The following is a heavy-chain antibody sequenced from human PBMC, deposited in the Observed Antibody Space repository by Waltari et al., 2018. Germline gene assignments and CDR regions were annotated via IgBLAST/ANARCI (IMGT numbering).Heavy chain of an antibody. Sequence: QVQLQESGPSLLKPSETLSLICTVSGGSISGFYWSLVRQPPGKGLDWIGYIYYTGSNKFNPSLKSRVTMSVYTSKNQFSLKLSSVTAADTAFYYCARGGGGDWEWFDPWGQGTLVTVSS. CDR2: IYYTGSN. V-gene: IGHV4-59*01. D-gene: IGHD2-21*02. CDR3: ARGGGGDWEWFDP. J-gene: IGHJ5*02. CDR1: GGSISGFY.